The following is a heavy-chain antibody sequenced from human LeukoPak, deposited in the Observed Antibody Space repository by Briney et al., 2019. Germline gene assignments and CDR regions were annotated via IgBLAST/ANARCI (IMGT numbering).Heavy chain of an antibody. CDR3: ARVNINNWHSCDY. V-gene: IGHV4-4*02. J-gene: IGHJ4*02. CDR2: IYHSGSP. Sequence: SGTLSLTCAVSGGSISSNNWWGWIRQPPGKGLEWIGEIYHSGSPNYNPSLKSRVTISVDKSRNHFSLNLSSVTAADTAVYYCARVNINNWHSCDYWGQGTLVTVSS. CDR1: GGSISSNNW. D-gene: IGHD1-1*01.